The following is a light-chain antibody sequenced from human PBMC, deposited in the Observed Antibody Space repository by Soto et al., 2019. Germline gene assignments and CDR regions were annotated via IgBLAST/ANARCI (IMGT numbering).Light chain of an antibody. CDR1: QTISNTY. V-gene: IGKV3-20*01. CDR3: QSYGRTVFT. J-gene: IGKJ3*01. CDR2: GAS. Sequence: EIVLTQSPGTLSLSPGEGATLSCRASQTISNTYLAWYQQKPGQASRLLIYGASSRATGIPDRFSGSGSGTDFTLTISGLEPEDFAVYYCQSYGRTVFTFGPGTKVDIK.